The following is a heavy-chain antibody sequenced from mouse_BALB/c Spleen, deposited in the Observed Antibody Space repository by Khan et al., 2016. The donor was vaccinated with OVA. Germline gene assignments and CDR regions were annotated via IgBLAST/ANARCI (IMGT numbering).Heavy chain of an antibody. D-gene: IGHD1-1*01. CDR3: ARSGTISTVVATDFDS. J-gene: IGHJ2*01. V-gene: IGHV3-2*02. CDR1: GYSITSDYA. Sequence: EVQLQESGPGLVKPSQSLSLTCTVTGYSITSDYAWNWIRQFPGNKLEWMGYIKYSGSTSYNPSLKSRISITRNTSQNQFFLQLSSVTTEDTATDYWARSGTISTVVATDFDSWGQGTTLTVSS. CDR2: IKYSGST.